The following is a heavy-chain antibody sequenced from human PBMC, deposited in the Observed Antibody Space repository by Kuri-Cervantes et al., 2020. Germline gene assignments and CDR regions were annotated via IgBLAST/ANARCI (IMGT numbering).Heavy chain of an antibody. Sequence: SETLSLTCTVSGGSISSSSYYWGWIRQPPGKGLEWIGSIYYSRSTYYNPSLKSRVTISVDTSKNQFSLKLSSVTAADTAVYYCARHDQEYNWFDPWGQGTLVTVSS. CDR3: ARHDQEYNWFDP. J-gene: IGHJ5*02. V-gene: IGHV4-39*01. D-gene: IGHD3-10*01. CDR1: GGSISSSSYY. CDR2: IYYSRST.